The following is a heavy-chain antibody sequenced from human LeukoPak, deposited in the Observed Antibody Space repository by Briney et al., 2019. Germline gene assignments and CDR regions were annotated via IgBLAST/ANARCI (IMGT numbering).Heavy chain of an antibody. Sequence: ASVKVSCKASGYTFTSYGISWVRQAPGQGLEWMGWISAYNGNSNYAQKLQGRVTMTTDTSTSTAYMELRSLRSDDTAVYYCAFGLRLNYYYYGMDVWGQGTTVIVSS. CDR3: AFGLRLNYYYYGMDV. V-gene: IGHV1-18*01. CDR2: ISAYNGNS. D-gene: IGHD5-12*01. CDR1: GYTFTSYG. J-gene: IGHJ6*02.